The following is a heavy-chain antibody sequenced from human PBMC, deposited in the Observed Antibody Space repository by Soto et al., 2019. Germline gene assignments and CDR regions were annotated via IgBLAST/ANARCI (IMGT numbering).Heavy chain of an antibody. J-gene: IGHJ3*02. Sequence: GASVKGSCKASGYTFTGYYTHWVRQAPGKGLEWMGWINPNSGGTNYAQKFQGWVTMTRDTSISTAYMELSRLRSDDTAVYYCGSSVDGIKRAFDIWGQGTMVTVSS. CDR1: GYTFTGYY. CDR3: GSSVDGIKRAFDI. D-gene: IGHD6-19*01. V-gene: IGHV1-2*04. CDR2: INPNSGGT.